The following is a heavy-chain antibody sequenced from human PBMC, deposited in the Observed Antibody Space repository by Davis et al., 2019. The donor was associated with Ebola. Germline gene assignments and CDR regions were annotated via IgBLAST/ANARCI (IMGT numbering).Heavy chain of an antibody. CDR3: ARDSSSSWSYYYYGMDV. V-gene: IGHV1-2*06. D-gene: IGHD6-13*01. Sequence: AASVKVSCKASGYTFTGYYLHWVRQAPGQGLEWMGRINPNSGDTNYAQHFQGRVTMTRDTSISTAYMELSRLRSDDTAVYYCARDSSSSWSYYYYGMDVWGKGTTVTVSS. CDR1: GYTFTGYY. CDR2: INPNSGDT. J-gene: IGHJ6*04.